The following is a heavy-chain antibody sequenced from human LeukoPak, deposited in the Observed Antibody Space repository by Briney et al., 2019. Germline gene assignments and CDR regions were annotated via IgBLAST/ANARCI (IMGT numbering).Heavy chain of an antibody. Sequence: SETLSLTCTVSGGSISSYYWSWLRQPPGKGLEWIGYIYYSGSTNYNPSLKSRVTISVDTSKNQFSLKLSSVTAADTAVYYCARALAQAVAGRYYYYYMDVWGKGTTVTVSS. CDR2: IYYSGST. CDR3: ARALAQAVAGRYYYYYMDV. D-gene: IGHD6-19*01. J-gene: IGHJ6*03. CDR1: GGSISSYY. V-gene: IGHV4-59*01.